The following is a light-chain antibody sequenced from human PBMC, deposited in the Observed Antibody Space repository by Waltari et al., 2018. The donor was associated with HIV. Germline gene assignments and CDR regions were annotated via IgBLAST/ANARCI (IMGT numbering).Light chain of an antibody. J-gene: IGKJ1*01. CDR2: GAS. CDR1: ENIDTN. CDR3: HQYNEWPRT. Sequence: EIVMPQSPITLSLSPGERATLSCRASENIDTNLAWYQQTLGQAPRLLMYGASTRATGIPARFSGSGSGRDFTLTISSLQSEDFVVYYCHQYNEWPRTFGQGTKVEV. V-gene: IGKV3-15*01.